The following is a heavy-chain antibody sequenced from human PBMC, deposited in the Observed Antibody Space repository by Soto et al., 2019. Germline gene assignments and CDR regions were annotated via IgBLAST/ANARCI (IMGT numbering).Heavy chain of an antibody. D-gene: IGHD2-15*01. CDR1: GFTFSSYW. J-gene: IGHJ4*02. CDR2: IMQDGSEK. CDR3: AGSRGLVVVVAATPDY. V-gene: IGHV3-7*01. Sequence: EVQLVESGGGLVQPGGSLRLSCAASGFTFSSYWMSWVRQAPGKGLEWVANIMQDGSEKYYVDSVKGRFTISRDNAKNSLYLQMNSLRAEDTAVYYCAGSRGLVVVVAATPDYWGQGTLVTVSS.